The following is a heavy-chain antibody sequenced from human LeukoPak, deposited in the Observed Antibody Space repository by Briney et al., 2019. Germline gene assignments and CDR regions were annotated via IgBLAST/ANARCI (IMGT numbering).Heavy chain of an antibody. Sequence: GASVKVSCKASGYAFPTYGISWVRHAPGQGLEWMGSIRAYHGNTNYSQQLQGRVTMTTDSSTSTAYMVPRSLRSYDTAVYYCARGGYYYDSSGYAFDIWGQGTMVTVSS. CDR1: GYAFPTYG. CDR2: IRAYHGNT. V-gene: IGHV1-18*01. D-gene: IGHD3-22*01. CDR3: ARGGYYYDSSGYAFDI. J-gene: IGHJ3*02.